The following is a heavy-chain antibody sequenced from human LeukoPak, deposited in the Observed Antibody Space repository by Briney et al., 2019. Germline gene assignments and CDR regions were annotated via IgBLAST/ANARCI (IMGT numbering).Heavy chain of an antibody. CDR2: INSDGTNT. Sequence: GGSLRLSCAASGFTFSTYWVHWVRQAPGKGLVWVSRINSDGTNTSYADSVKGRFTISRDNAKNTVYLQMSSLRVEDTAVYYCASGSYHDYWGQGTLVTVSS. V-gene: IGHV3-74*01. D-gene: IGHD3-10*01. J-gene: IGHJ4*02. CDR1: GFTFSTYW. CDR3: ASGSYHDY.